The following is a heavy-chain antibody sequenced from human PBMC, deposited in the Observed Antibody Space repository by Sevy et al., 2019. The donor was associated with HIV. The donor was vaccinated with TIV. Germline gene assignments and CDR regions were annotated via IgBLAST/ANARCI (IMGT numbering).Heavy chain of an antibody. CDR3: ARVSTMVQVVTYYFDY. V-gene: IGHV4-61*01. Sequence: SETRSLTCTVSGGSVSSSSYYWSWIRQPPGKGLEWIGYIHNSGSTDYNPSLKSRVTISVDTSKNQFSLKLSSVTAADTAVYYCARVSTMVQVVTYYFDYWGQGTLVTVSS. J-gene: IGHJ4*02. CDR2: IHNSGST. CDR1: GGSVSSSSYY. D-gene: IGHD3-10*01.